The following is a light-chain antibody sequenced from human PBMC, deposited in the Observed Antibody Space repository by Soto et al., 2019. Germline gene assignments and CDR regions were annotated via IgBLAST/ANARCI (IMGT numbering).Light chain of an antibody. Sequence: DIQLTQSQYFLSASVGDRVTITCRASQGIGSYLAWYQQKPGKAPKLLISGASTLQSGVPSRFSGSGSGTEFTLTISSLQPDDFATYYCQHYNSYSEAFGQGTKVDIK. CDR3: QHYNSYSEA. CDR1: QGIGSY. J-gene: IGKJ1*01. V-gene: IGKV1-9*01. CDR2: GAS.